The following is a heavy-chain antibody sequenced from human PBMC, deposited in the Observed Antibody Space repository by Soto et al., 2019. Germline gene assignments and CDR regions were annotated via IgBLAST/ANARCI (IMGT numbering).Heavy chain of an antibody. CDR2: IFPADSDA. V-gene: IGHV5-51*01. CDR3: ATPYGNFAF. D-gene: IGHD4-17*01. Sequence: PGESLKISCKGSGYRFTDYWIGWVRQMPGKGLEWMGVIFPADSDARYSPSFQGQVTISADKSVSTAYLQWSSLKASDTAIYYCATPYGNFAFWGQGTLVTVSS. J-gene: IGHJ4*02. CDR1: GYRFTDYW.